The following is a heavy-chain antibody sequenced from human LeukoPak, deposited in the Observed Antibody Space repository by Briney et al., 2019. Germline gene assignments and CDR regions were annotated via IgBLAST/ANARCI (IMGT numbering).Heavy chain of an antibody. V-gene: IGHV3-48*03. Sequence: PGGSLTLSCTASGMMFSSYEMFWVRQAPGKGLQWISYISSSGNTRKYADSVKGRFTISRDNAKKSLQLEMSCLRGDDSAIYYCASAMLASDSSGYYTSDYLEHWGQGTLVSVSS. D-gene: IGHD3-22*01. CDR1: GMMFSSYE. CDR2: ISSSGNTR. CDR3: ASAMLASDSSGYYTSDYLEH. J-gene: IGHJ4*02.